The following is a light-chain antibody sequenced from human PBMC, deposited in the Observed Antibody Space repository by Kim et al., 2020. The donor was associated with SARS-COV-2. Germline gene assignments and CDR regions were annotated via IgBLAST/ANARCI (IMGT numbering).Light chain of an antibody. CDR3: QVWDSSSVV. CDR2: YDS. Sequence: SVATGETARSTSGGTNIGSKGVHWYQQKPDQAPVLVIYYDSDRPSGIPERFSGTNSGNTATLTISRVDAGDEADYYGQVWDSSSVVFGGGTQLTVL. J-gene: IGLJ2*01. V-gene: IGLV3-21*04. CDR1: NIGSKG.